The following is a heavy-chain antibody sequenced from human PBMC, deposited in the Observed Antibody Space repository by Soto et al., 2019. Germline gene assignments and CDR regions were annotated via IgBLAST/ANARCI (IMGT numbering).Heavy chain of an antibody. CDR3: TRGGRYTNSWGGIEY. V-gene: IGHV3-33*01. J-gene: IGHJ4*02. CDR2: IWYDGSNK. D-gene: IGHD6-6*01. Sequence: GGSLRLSCAASGFTFSSYGMHWVRQAPGKGLEWVAVIWYDGSNKYYADSVKGRFTISRDNARNSLYLQMNSLRADDTAVYYCTRGGRYTNSWGGIEYWGQGALVTVSS. CDR1: GFTFSSYG.